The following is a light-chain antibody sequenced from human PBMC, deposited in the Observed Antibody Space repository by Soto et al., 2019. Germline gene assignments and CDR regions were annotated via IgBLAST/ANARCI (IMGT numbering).Light chain of an antibody. Sequence: QYVLTQPPSVSGAPGQRVTISCTGSSSNIGAGYDVHWYQQLPGTAPKLLIYGNSKRPSGVPDRFSGSKSGTSASLAIAGLVSDDQADGYCPSFTSSLRGRVFGGGTQLTV. CDR3: PSFTSSLRGRV. CDR1: SSNIGAGYD. V-gene: IGLV1-40*01. J-gene: IGLJ2*01. CDR2: GNS.